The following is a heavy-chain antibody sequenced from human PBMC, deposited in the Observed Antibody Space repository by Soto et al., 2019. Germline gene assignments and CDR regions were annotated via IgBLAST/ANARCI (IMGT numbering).Heavy chain of an antibody. CDR3: ARVGSLLGGSSPRAYYYYYGMDV. CDR1: GFTFSSYG. CDR2: IWYDGSNK. J-gene: IGHJ6*02. Sequence: GGSLRLSCAASGFTFSSYGMHWVRQAPGKGLEWVAVIWYDGSNKYYADSVKGRFTISRDNSKNTLYLQMNSLRAEDTAVYYCARVGSLLGGSSPRAYYYYYGMDVWGQGTTVTVSS. D-gene: IGHD1-26*01. V-gene: IGHV3-33*01.